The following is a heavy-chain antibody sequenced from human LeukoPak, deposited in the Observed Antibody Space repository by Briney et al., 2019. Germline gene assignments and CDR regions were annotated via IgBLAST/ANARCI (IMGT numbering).Heavy chain of an antibody. D-gene: IGHD6-19*01. CDR3: AKEESKDSGWDPSYYYYYMDV. CDR1: GFTLSSYS. Sequence: GGSLRLSCAASGFTLSSYSMNWVRQAPGKGLEWVSGISGRGSNTYYVDSVKGRFTISRDNSKNMLYLQMHSLGAEDTAVYYCAKEESKDSGWDPSYYYYYMDVWGKGTTVTISS. J-gene: IGHJ6*03. V-gene: IGHV3-23*01. CDR2: ISGRGSNT.